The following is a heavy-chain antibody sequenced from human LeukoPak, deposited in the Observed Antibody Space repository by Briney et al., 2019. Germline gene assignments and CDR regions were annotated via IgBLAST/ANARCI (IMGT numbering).Heavy chain of an antibody. Sequence: GGSLRLSCTASGFTFGDYAMSWFRQAPGKGLEWVGFIRSKAYGGTTEYAASVKGRFTISRDDSKSIAYLQMNSLKTEDTAVYYCTRCYVVVTAIPLCWFDPWGQGTLVTVSS. V-gene: IGHV3-49*03. CDR3: TRCYVVVTAIPLCWFDP. J-gene: IGHJ5*02. CDR1: GFTFGDYA. D-gene: IGHD2-21*02. CDR2: IRSKAYGGTT.